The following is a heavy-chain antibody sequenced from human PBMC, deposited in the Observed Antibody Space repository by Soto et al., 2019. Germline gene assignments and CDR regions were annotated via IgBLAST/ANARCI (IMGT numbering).Heavy chain of an antibody. CDR1: GVSFSGNY. CDR3: ARKGWAITMVRGVITYFDF. V-gene: IGHV4-34*01. Sequence: LSLTCAVSGVSFSGNYWTWIRQPPGKGLEWIGEINHTGSTSYNPSLKSRVTISVDTSKNQFSLKMTSVTAADTAVYYCARKGWAITMVRGVITYFDFWGLGTLVTVSS. D-gene: IGHD3-10*01. CDR2: INHTGST. J-gene: IGHJ4*02.